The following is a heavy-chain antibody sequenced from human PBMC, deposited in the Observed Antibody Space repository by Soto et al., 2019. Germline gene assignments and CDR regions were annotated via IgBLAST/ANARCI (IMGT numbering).Heavy chain of an antibody. V-gene: IGHV1-69*06. J-gene: IGHJ6*02. CDR2: IIPIFGTA. CDR1: GGTFSSYA. CDR3: ARRRDTPYHYYGMDV. Sequence: QVQLVQSGAEVKKPGSSVKVSCKASGGTFSSYAISWVRQAPGQGLEGMGGIIPIFGTATYAQKFQGRVTITADKSTSTAYMELSSLRSEDTAVYYCARRRDTPYHYYGMDVWGQGTTVTVSS.